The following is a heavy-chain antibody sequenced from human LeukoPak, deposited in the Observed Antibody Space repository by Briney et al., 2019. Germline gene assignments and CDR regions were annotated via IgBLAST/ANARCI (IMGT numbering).Heavy chain of an antibody. J-gene: IGHJ4*02. D-gene: IGHD3-22*01. CDR3: ARVPYYYDGNYFDY. Sequence: ASVKVSCKASGYTFTSYYMHWVRQAPGQGLVWMGWINPNSGGTNYAQKFQGRVTMTRDTSISTAYMELSRLRSDDTAVYYCARVPYYYDGNYFDYWGQGTLVTVSS. CDR2: INPNSGGT. CDR1: GYTFTSYY. V-gene: IGHV1-2*02.